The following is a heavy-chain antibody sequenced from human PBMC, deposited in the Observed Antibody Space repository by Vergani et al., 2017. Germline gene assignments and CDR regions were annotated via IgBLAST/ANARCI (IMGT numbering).Heavy chain of an antibody. CDR2: ISFDGTNE. Sequence: QVQLVESGGGVVQPGTSLRLSCVVSGFALNRHAMYWVRQAPGKGLGWVVGISFDGTNEYYPDLVKGRFTISRDIAKNPLYLPVRSLSLEDTGVYHCVRGRGLCAGGRCYTEAWDYWGQGTPVTVSS. V-gene: IGHV3-30-3*01. CDR1: GFALNRHA. CDR3: VRGRGLCAGGRCYTEAWDY. D-gene: IGHD2-2*02. J-gene: IGHJ4*02.